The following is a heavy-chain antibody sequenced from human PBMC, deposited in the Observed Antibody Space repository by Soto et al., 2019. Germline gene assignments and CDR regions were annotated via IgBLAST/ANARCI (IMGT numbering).Heavy chain of an antibody. J-gene: IGHJ5*02. Sequence: ASVKVSCKASGYTFTSYGISWVRQAPGQGLEWMGWISAYNGNTNYAQKLQGRVTMTTDTSTSTAYMELRSLRSDDTAVYYCARFRWELLSGNWFDHWGQGTLVTVSS. D-gene: IGHD1-26*01. CDR2: ISAYNGNT. V-gene: IGHV1-18*01. CDR3: ARFRWELLSGNWFDH. CDR1: GYTFTSYG.